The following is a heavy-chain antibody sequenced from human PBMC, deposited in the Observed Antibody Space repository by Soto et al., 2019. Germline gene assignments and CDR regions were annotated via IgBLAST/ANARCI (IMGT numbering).Heavy chain of an antibody. CDR3: ARGDSGIAAAHNWFDP. V-gene: IGHV4-34*01. CDR1: GGSFSGYY. CDR2: NNHREST. D-gene: IGHD6-13*01. J-gene: IGHJ5*02. Sequence: SETLSLTCAVYGGSFSGYYWSWIRQPPGKGREWIGENNHRESTNYNPSLKSRVTISVDTSKNQFSLKLSSVTAADTAVYYCARGDSGIAAAHNWFDPWGQGTLVTVSS.